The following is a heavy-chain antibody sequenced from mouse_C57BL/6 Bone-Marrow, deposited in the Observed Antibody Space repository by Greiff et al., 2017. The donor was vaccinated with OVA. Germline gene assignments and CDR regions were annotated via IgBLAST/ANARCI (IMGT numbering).Heavy chain of an antibody. J-gene: IGHJ1*03. V-gene: IGHV2-2*01. D-gene: IGHD1-1*01. Sequence: QVQLKQSGPGLVQPSQSLSITCTVSGFSLTSYGVHWVRQSPGKGLEWLGVIWSGGSTDYNAAFISRLSISKDNSKSQVFFKMNSLQADDTAIYYCARNSLYYYGSSYPEVDVWGTGTTVTVSS. CDR1: GFSLTSYG. CDR2: IWSGGST. CDR3: ARNSLYYYGSSYPEVDV.